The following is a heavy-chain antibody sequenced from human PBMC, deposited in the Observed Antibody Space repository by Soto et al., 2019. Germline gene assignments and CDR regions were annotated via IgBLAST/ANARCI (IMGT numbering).Heavy chain of an antibody. CDR3: ARGFYGSDPDAFDI. V-gene: IGHV4-34*01. Sequence: PSETLSLTCAVYGGSFSGYYWSWIRQPPGKGPEWIGEINHSGSTNYNPSLKSRVTISVDTSKNQFSLKLSSVTAADTAVYYCARGFYGSDPDAFDIWGQGTMVSVS. CDR2: INHSGST. D-gene: IGHD3-10*01. J-gene: IGHJ3*02. CDR1: GGSFSGYY.